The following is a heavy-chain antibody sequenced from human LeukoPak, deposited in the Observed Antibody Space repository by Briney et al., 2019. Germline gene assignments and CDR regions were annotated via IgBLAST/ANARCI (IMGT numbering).Heavy chain of an antibody. Sequence: KTSETLSLTCTVSGGSISSSSYYWGWIRQPPGKGLEWIGSIYYSGSTYYNPSLKSRVTISVDTSKNQFSLKLSSVTAADTAVYYCARGSITMIVPHGAFDIWGQGTMVTVSS. CDR1: GGSISSSSYY. CDR2: IYYSGST. V-gene: IGHV4-39*07. J-gene: IGHJ3*02. D-gene: IGHD3-22*01. CDR3: ARGSITMIVPHGAFDI.